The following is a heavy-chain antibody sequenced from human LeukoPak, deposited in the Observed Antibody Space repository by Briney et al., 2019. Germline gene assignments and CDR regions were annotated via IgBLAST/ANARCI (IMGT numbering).Heavy chain of an antibody. CDR2: IYTSGST. V-gene: IGHV4-61*02. CDR3: ARGGEEYQLLLGYYYYYMDV. CDR1: GGSISSGSYY. J-gene: IGHJ6*03. D-gene: IGHD2-2*01. Sequence: SETLSLTCTVSGGSISSGSYYWSWIRQPAGKGLEWIGRIYTSGSTNYNPSLKSRVTISVDTSKNKFSLKLSSVTAADTAVYYCARGGEEYQLLLGYYYYYMDVWGKGTTVTVSS.